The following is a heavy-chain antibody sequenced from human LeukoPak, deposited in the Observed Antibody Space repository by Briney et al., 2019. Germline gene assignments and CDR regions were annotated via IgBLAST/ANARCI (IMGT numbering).Heavy chain of an antibody. D-gene: IGHD3-22*01. V-gene: IGHV3-64*01. CDR3: AKEEITMIVVVIPYYYYYMDV. CDR2: ISSNGGST. Sequence: GGSLRLSCAASGFTFSSYAMHWVRQAPGKGLEYVSAISSNGGSTYYANSVKGRSTISRDNSKNTLYLQMGSLRAEDTAVYYCAKEEITMIVVVIPYYYYYMDVWGKGTTVTISS. CDR1: GFTFSSYA. J-gene: IGHJ6*03.